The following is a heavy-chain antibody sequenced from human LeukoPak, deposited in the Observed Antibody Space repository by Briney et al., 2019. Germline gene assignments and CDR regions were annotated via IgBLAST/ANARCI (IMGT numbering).Heavy chain of an antibody. CDR2: IRYDGSNK. D-gene: IGHD2-2*02. J-gene: IGHJ4*02. CDR1: GFTFSSYG. Sequence: GGSLRLSCAASGFTFSSYGMHWVRQAPGKGLEWVAFIRYDGSNKYYADSVKGRFTISRDNSKNTLYLQMNSLRAEDTAVYYCAKDWGYYCSSTSCYTFDYWGQGTLVTVSS. CDR3: AKDWGYYCSSTSCYTFDY. V-gene: IGHV3-30*02.